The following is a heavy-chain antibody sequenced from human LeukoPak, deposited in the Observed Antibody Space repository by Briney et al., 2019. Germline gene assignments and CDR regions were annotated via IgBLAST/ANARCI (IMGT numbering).Heavy chain of an antibody. CDR3: ARDRGYCSSTSCYYYGMDV. D-gene: IGHD2-2*01. J-gene: IGHJ6*02. Sequence: PGGSLRLSCAASGFTFSSYAMHWVRQAPGKGLEWVAVISYDGSNKYYADSVKGRFTISRDNSKNTLYLQMTSLRAEDTAVYYCARDRGYCSSTSCYYYGMDVWGQGTTVTVSS. CDR2: ISYDGSNK. V-gene: IGHV3-30-3*01. CDR1: GFTFSSYA.